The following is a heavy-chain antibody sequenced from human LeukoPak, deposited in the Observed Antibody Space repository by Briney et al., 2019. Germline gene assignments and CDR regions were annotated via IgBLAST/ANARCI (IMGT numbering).Heavy chain of an antibody. CDR2: ISGSGGST. CDR1: GFTFSSYA. CDR3: ACPGYSSAGVDY. D-gene: IGHD6-19*01. Sequence: GGSLRLSCAASGFTFSSYAMSWVRQAPGKGLEGVSAISGSGGSTYYADSVKGRFTISRDNSKNTLYLQMNSLRAEDTAVYYCACPGYSSAGVDYWGQGTLVTVSS. J-gene: IGHJ4*02. V-gene: IGHV3-23*01.